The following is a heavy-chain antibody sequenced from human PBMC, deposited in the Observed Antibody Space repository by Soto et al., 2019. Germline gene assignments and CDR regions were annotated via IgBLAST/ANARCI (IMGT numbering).Heavy chain of an antibody. V-gene: IGHV1-8*01. Sequence: ASVEVSCKASGYTFTSCDIKWVRQATGQGLEWMGWMNPNSGNTGYAQKFQGRVTMTRNTSISTAYMELSSLRSEDTAVNYCARGAYYDFWSGYSTPRMFRNWFDPWGQGTLVTVSS. D-gene: IGHD3-3*01. CDR2: MNPNSGNT. J-gene: IGHJ5*02. CDR1: GYTFTSCD. CDR3: ARGAYYDFWSGYSTPRMFRNWFDP.